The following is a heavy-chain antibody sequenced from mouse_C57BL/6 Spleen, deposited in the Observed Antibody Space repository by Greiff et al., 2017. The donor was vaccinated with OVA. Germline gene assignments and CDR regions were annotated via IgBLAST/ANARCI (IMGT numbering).Heavy chain of an antibody. D-gene: IGHD2-14*01. CDR3: ARRGVRRSCFDY. CDR1: GYTFTSHW. J-gene: IGHJ2*01. V-gene: IGHV1-55*01. Sequence: VQLQQPGAELVKPGASVKMSCKASGYTFTSHWITWVQQRPGQGLEWIGDIYPGSGSTNYNDTFKSKATLTVDTSSSTAYMQLSSLTSEDSAFYYCARRGVRRSCFDYWGQGTTLTVSS. CDR2: IYPGSGST.